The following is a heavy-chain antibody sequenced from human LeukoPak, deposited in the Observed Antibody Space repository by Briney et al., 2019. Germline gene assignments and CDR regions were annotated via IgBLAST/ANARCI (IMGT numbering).Heavy chain of an antibody. CDR3: ARAVFGVVPPRGWFDP. CDR1: GGSISSGGYS. CDR2: IYHSGST. Sequence: SETLSLTCAVSGGSISSGGYSWSWIRQPPGKGLEWIGYIYHSGSTYYDPSLKSRVTISVDRSKNQFSLKLSSVTAADTAVCYCARAVFGVVPPRGWFDPWGQGTLVTVSS. J-gene: IGHJ5*02. D-gene: IGHD3-3*01. V-gene: IGHV4-30-2*01.